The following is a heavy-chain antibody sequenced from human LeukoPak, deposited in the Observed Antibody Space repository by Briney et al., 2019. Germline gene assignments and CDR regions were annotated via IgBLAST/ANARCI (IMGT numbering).Heavy chain of an antibody. CDR2: INHSGST. D-gene: IGHD6-19*01. Sequence: PSETLSLTCAVYGGSFSGYYWSWIRQPPGKGLEWIGEINHSGSTNYNPSLKSRVTISVDTSKNQFSLKLSSVTAADTAVYYCARVRQWLSHDYWGQGTLVTVSS. CDR1: GGSFSGYY. CDR3: ARVRQWLSHDY. J-gene: IGHJ4*02. V-gene: IGHV4-34*01.